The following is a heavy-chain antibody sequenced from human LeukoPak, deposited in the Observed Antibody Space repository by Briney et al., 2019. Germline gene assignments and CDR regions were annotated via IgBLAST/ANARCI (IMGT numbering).Heavy chain of an antibody. CDR3: RGVRGGTEADY. V-gene: IGHV3-21*01. Sequence: GGSPRLSCAASGFTFSGYWMHWVRQAPGKGLEWVSSISSTSSYIYYADSVKGRFTISRDNAKNSLYLQMNSLRAEDTAVYYCRGVRGGTEADYWGQGTLVTVSS. D-gene: IGHD3-10*01. CDR2: ISSTSSYI. CDR1: GFTFSGYW. J-gene: IGHJ4*02.